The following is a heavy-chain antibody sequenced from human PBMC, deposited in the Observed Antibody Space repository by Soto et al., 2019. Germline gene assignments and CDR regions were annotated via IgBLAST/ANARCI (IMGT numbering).Heavy chain of an antibody. D-gene: IGHD3-9*01. Sequence: QITLKESGPTLVRPTQTLTLTCAFSGFSLSTSGVGVGWIRQPPGKALEWLAVIYWDDSKHYSPSLRSRLTKPKXXSKNQVVLTMTNMDPMDTGTYYCAHKGPEDWPLDYWGQGTLVPVSS. CDR3: AHKGPEDWPLDY. CDR1: GFSLSTSGVG. J-gene: IGHJ4*02. CDR2: IYWDDSK. V-gene: IGHV2-5*02.